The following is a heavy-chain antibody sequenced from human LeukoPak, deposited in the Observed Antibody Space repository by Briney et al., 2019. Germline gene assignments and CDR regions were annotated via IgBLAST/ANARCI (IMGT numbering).Heavy chain of an antibody. J-gene: IGHJ4*02. Sequence: GGSLRLSCQASGFTFSSYSMNWVRQAPGKGLEWVSSISSSSSYIYYADSVEGRFTISRDNAKNSLYLQMNSLRAEDRAVYCCARYATVTTKARWFDYWGQGTLVTVSS. CDR3: ARYATVTTKARWFDY. CDR2: ISSSSSYI. CDR1: GFTFSSYS. D-gene: IGHD4-17*01. V-gene: IGHV3-21*01.